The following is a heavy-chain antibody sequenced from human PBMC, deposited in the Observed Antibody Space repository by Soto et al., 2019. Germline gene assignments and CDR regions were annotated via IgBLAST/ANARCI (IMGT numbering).Heavy chain of an antibody. Sequence: PGASVKVSCKASGFTFTYSAVQWVRQARGQRLEWIGWIAVGSGNTNYAQNFQERFTITRDMSTSTAYMEMSSLTSEDTAVYYCAADPYTSSWHGHYYNYGLDVWGQGTAVTVSS. CDR2: IAVGSGNT. J-gene: IGHJ6*02. D-gene: IGHD6-13*01. V-gene: IGHV1-58*01. CDR1: GFTFTYSA. CDR3: AADPYTSSWHGHYYNYGLDV.